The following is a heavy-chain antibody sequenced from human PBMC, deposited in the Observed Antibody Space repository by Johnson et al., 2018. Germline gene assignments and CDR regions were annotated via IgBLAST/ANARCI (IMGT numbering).Heavy chain of an antibody. CDR3: AKDIDRYIRGSYSAFDV. V-gene: IGHV3-9*01. CDR1: GFSFDEHA. D-gene: IGHD2-21*01. Sequence: VQLVQSGGALLQPGRSLRLSCVASGFSFDEHAMHWVRQAPGKGLEWVSGINWDSGSVGYADSVKGRFTISRDNAKSSLYLHMDSLRTVDTAVSFCAKDIDRYIRGSYSAFDVWGQGTLVTVSS. CDR2: INWDSGSV. J-gene: IGHJ4*02.